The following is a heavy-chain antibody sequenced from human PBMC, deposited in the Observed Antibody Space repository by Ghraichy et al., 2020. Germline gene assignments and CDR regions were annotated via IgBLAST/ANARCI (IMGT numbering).Heavy chain of an antibody. CDR2: ISGSGGST. D-gene: IGHD2/OR15-2a*01. V-gene: IGHV3-23*01. J-gene: IGHJ6*02. CDR3: AKGPGPFFPDGMDV. Sequence: GESLNISCAASGFTFSSYAMSWVRQAPGKGLEWVSAISGSGGSTYYADSVKGRFTISRDNSKNTLYLQMNSLRAEDTAVYYCAKGPGPFFPDGMDVWGQGTTVTVSS. CDR1: GFTFSSYA.